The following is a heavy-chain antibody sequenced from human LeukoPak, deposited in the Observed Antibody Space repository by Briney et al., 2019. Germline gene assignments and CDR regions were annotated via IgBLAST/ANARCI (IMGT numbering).Heavy chain of an antibody. V-gene: IGHV3-74*01. CDR3: ARSSFPYYFDY. J-gene: IGHJ4*02. D-gene: IGHD3-16*01. CDR1: GFTFHSYW. Sequence: PGGSLRLPCAASGFTFHSYWMHWVRQAPGKGLVWVSRIDNDGGSTTYADSVKGRFTISRDNAKNTLYLQMNSVRAEDTAVYYCARSSFPYYFDYWGQGTLVTVSS. CDR2: IDNDGGST.